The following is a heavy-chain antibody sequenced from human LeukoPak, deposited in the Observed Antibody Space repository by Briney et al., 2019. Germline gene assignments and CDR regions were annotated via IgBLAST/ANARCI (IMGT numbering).Heavy chain of an antibody. Sequence: GGSLRLSCAASGFTFNNYGMHWVRQAPGKGLEWVAFIRYNGNNQYYADSVKGRFTISRDNSKNTLYLQMNSLKGDDTAVYYCAKAYDSSGFDYWGQGTLVTVSS. V-gene: IGHV3-30*02. CDR3: AKAYDSSGFDY. CDR2: IRYNGNNQ. CDR1: GFTFNNYG. D-gene: IGHD3-22*01. J-gene: IGHJ4*02.